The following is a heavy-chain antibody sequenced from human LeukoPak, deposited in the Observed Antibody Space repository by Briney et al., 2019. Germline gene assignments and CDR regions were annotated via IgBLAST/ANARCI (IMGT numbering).Heavy chain of an antibody. V-gene: IGHV4-30-4*01. CDR1: GGSISSGDYY. CDR2: IYYSGST. D-gene: IGHD6-13*01. J-gene: IGHJ4*02. CDR3: TRRPAAGMGHFDY. Sequence: SQTLSLTCTVSGGSISSGDYYWSWIRQPPGKGLEWIGYIYYSGSTYYNPSLKSRVTISVDTSKNQFSLKLSSVTATDTAVYYCTRRPAAGMGHFDYWGQGTLVTVSS.